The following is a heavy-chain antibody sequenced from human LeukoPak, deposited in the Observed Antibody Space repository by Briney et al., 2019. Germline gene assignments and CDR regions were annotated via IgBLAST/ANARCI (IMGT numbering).Heavy chain of an antibody. CDR1: GYSISSGYY. Sequence: KPSETLSLTCAVSGYSISSGYYWGWIRQPPGKGLEWIGSIYHSGSTYYNPSLKNRVTISVDTSKNQFSLKLSSVTAADTAVYYCARLSMVGATRSFDYWGQGTLVTVSS. V-gene: IGHV4-38-2*01. D-gene: IGHD1-26*01. CDR2: IYHSGST. CDR3: ARLSMVGATRSFDY. J-gene: IGHJ4*02.